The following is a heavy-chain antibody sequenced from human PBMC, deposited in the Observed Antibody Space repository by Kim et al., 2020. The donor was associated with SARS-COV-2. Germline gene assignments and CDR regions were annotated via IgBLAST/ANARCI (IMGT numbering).Heavy chain of an antibody. D-gene: IGHD6-13*01. Sequence: ASVKVSCKASGYTFTSYAMHWVRQAPGQRLEWMGWINAGNGNTKYSQKFQGRVTITRDTSASTAYMELSSLRSEDTAVYYCARGSRGIAAAATGVLNDYWGQGTLVTVSS. V-gene: IGHV1-3*01. CDR2: INAGNGNT. CDR1: GYTFTSYA. J-gene: IGHJ4*02. CDR3: ARGSRGIAAAATGVLNDY.